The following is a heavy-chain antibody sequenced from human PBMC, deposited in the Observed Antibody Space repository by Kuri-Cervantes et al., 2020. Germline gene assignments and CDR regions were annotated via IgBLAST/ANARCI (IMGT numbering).Heavy chain of an antibody. CDR1: GYTFTSYA. CDR3: ARGIWFGELDGDY. J-gene: IGHJ4*02. D-gene: IGHD3-10*01. Sequence: ASVKVSCKASGYTFTSYAMNWVRQAPGQGLEWMGWINPNSGGTNYAQKFQGRVTMTRDTSISTAYMELSRLRSDDTAVYYCARGIWFGELDGDYWGQGTLVTVSS. V-gene: IGHV1-2*02. CDR2: INPNSGGT.